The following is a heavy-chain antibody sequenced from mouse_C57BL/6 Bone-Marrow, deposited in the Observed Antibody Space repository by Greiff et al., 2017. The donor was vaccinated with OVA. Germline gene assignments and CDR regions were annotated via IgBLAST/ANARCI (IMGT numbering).Heavy chain of an antibody. CDR1: GFNIKDDY. CDR2: IDPENGDT. V-gene: IGHV14-4*01. J-gene: IGHJ2*01. Sequence: DVQLQESGAELVRPGASVKLSCTASGFNIKDDYMHWVKQRPEQGLEWIGWIDPENGDTEYASKFQGKATITADTSSNTAYLQLSSLTSEDTAVYYCTPGGKNYFDYWGQGTTLTVSS. CDR3: TPGGKNYFDY. D-gene: IGHD2-1*01.